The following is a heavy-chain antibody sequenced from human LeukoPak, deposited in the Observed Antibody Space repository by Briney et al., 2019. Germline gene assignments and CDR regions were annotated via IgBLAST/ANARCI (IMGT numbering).Heavy chain of an antibody. CDR1: GGSFSGYY. Sequence: SETLSLTCAVYGGSFSGYYWSWIRQPPGKGLEWIGEINHSGSTNYNPSLKSRVTISVDTSKNQFSLKLSSVTAADTAVYYCARGFSYYGSGSHYRFNWFDPWGQGTLVTVSS. CDR2: INHSGST. CDR3: ARGFSYYGSGSHYRFNWFDP. D-gene: IGHD3-10*01. V-gene: IGHV4-34*01. J-gene: IGHJ5*02.